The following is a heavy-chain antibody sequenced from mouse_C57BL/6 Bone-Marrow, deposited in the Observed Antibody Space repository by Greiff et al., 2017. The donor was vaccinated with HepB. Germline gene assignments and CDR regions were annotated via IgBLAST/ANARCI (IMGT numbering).Heavy chain of an antibody. CDR2: INPSNGGT. CDR3: ARLETLRGGFDY. V-gene: IGHV1-53*01. J-gene: IGHJ2*01. D-gene: IGHD1-1*01. CDR1: GYTFTSYW. Sequence: QVQLQQPGTELVKPGASVKLSCKASGYTFTSYWMHWVKQRPGQGLEWIGNINPSNGGTNYNEKFKSQATLTVDKSSSTAYMQLSSLTAEDSAVYYCARLETLRGGFDYWGQGTTLTVSS.